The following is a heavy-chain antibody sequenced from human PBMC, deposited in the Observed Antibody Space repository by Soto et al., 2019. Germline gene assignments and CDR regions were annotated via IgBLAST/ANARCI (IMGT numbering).Heavy chain of an antibody. D-gene: IGHD2-2*01. Sequence: SVKVSCKASGGSLVSFAISWVRQAPGQGLEWMGGIIHFFGKTDYAERFQGRLTLTTDASTSTTSMELSSLRSEDTALYYCARDACNKPTCYINEIDSRGR. V-gene: IGHV1-69*05. CDR2: IIHFFGKT. J-gene: IGHJ2*01. CDR1: GGSLVSFA. CDR3: ARDACNKPTCYINEIDS.